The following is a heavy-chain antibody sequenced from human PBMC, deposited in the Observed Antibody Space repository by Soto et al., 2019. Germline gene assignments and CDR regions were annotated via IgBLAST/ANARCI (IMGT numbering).Heavy chain of an antibody. J-gene: IGHJ6*01. CDR3: ARGPYQLLYAYYYYYGLDV. D-gene: IGHD2-2*02. V-gene: IGHV6-1*01. CDR1: GYSVSSNSAA. Sequence: SQTLSLTCVISGYSVSSNSAALNWIRQSPSRGLEWLGRTYYRSKWYNDYAVSVKSRRTINPDTSKNQFSLQLNSVTPEDTAVYYCARGPYQLLYAYYYYYGLDVWGQGTTVTVSS. CDR2: TYYRSKWYN.